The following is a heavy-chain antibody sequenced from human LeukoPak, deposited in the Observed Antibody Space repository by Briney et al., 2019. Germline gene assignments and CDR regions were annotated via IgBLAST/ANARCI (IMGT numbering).Heavy chain of an antibody. CDR1: GGTFSSYA. CDR2: TIPILGIA. D-gene: IGHD6-13*01. V-gene: IGHV1-69*04. J-gene: IGHJ4*02. CDR3: ARVVAAAGRYYFDY. Sequence: SVKVSCKASGGTFSSYAISWVRQAPGQGLEWMGRTIPILGIANYAQKFQGRVTITADKSTSTAYMELSSLRSEDTAVYYCARVVAAAGRYYFDYWGQGTLVTVSS.